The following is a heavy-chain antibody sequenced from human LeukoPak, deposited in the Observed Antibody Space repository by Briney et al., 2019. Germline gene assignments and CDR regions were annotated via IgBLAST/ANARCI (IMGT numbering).Heavy chain of an antibody. V-gene: IGHV3-7*01. CDR2: IKKDGSEK. CDR1: GFTFSDRW. J-gene: IGHJ4*02. D-gene: IGHD3-10*01. CDR3: ARGPPYGTRCDYLDS. Sequence: GVLRLSCAASGFTFSDRWMSWVRQVPGKGLEWVADIKKDGSEKNEVDSAKGRFTISRDNAKNSLYLAMNSLRAEDTAVYYCARGPPYGTRCDYLDSWGQGALVSVSS.